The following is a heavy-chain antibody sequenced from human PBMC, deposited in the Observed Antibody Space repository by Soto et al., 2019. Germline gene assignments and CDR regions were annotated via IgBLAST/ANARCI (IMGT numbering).Heavy chain of an antibody. CDR2: ISGSGGST. CDR1: GFSFSNYA. J-gene: IGHJ4*02. D-gene: IGHD3-16*01. Sequence: GGSLRLSCAASGFSFSNYAMNWVRQAPGKGLEWVSAISGSGGSTYYADSAKGRFTISRDNSKNTLYLQMNSLRAEDTAVYYCAKDREIGVWTPFDYWGQGTLVTVSS. V-gene: IGHV3-23*01. CDR3: AKDREIGVWTPFDY.